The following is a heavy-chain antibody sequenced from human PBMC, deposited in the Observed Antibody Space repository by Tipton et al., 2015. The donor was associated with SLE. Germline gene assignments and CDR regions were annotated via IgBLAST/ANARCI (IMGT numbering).Heavy chain of an antibody. Sequence: TLSLTCTVSGGSVSSGSYYWAWIRQPPGKGPEWIGTIYYSGSTYYNPSLKSRVTISVDTSKNQFSLKLSSVTAADTAVYYCARVPAVYYYYMDVWGKGTTVIVSS. CDR2: IYYSGST. D-gene: IGHD2-2*01. V-gene: IGHV4-39*07. CDR1: GGSVSSGSYY. CDR3: ARVPAVYYYYMDV. J-gene: IGHJ6*03.